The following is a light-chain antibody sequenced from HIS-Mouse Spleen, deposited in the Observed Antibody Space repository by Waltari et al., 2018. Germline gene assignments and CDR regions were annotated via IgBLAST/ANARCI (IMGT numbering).Light chain of an antibody. CDR1: QGISSY. CDR2: AAS. J-gene: IGKJ1*01. V-gene: IGKV1-9*01. Sequence: TQSPATLSLSPGERATLSCRASQGISSYLAWYQQKPGKAPKLLIYAASTLQSGVPSRFSGSGSGTEFTLTISSLQPEDFATYYCQQLNSYPPTFGQGTKVEIK. CDR3: QQLNSYPPT.